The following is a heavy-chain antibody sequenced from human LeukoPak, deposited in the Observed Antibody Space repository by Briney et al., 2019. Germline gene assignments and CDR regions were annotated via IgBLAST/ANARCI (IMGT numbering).Heavy chain of an antibody. D-gene: IGHD2-2*01. V-gene: IGHV4-61*02. J-gene: IGHJ5*02. CDR3: ARSCSSTSCFNWFDP. Sequence: SQTLSLTCTVSGGSISSGSYYWSWIRQPAGKGLEWIGRIYTSGSTNYNPSLKSRVTIPVDTSKNQFSLKLSSVTAADTAVYYCARSCSSTSCFNWFDPWGQGTLVTVSS. CDR2: IYTSGST. CDR1: GGSISSGSYY.